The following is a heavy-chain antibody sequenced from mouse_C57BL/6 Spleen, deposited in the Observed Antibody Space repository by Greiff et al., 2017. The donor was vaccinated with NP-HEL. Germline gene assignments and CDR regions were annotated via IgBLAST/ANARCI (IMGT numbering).Heavy chain of an antibody. J-gene: IGHJ4*01. CDR2: INPNNGGT. CDR1: GYTFTDYY. CDR3: ARSRRGNYYAMDY. D-gene: IGHD2-1*01. Sequence: VQLQQSGPELVKPGASVKISCKASGYTFTDYYMNWVKQSHGKSLEWIGDINPNNGGTSYNQKFKGKATLTVDKSSSTAYMELRSLTSEDSAVYYCARSRRGNYYAMDYWGQGTSVTVSS. V-gene: IGHV1-26*01.